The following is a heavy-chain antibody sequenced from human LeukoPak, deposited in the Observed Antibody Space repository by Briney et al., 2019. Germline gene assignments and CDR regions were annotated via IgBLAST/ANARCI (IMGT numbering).Heavy chain of an antibody. CDR3: ARGGTPITIFGVVPYFDY. V-gene: IGHV3-74*01. CDR1: GFTFSSYW. J-gene: IGHJ4*02. CDR2: INTDGTST. Sequence: GGSLRLSCAASGFTFSSYWMHWVRQAPGKGLVWVSRINTDGTSTTYADSVKGRFTISRDNAKNSLYLQMNSLRAEDTAVYYCARGGTPITIFGVVPYFDYWGQGTLVTVPS. D-gene: IGHD3-3*01.